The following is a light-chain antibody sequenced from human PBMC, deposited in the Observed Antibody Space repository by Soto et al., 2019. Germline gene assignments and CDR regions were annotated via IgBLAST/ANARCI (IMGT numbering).Light chain of an antibody. J-gene: IGKJ1*01. V-gene: IGKV1-17*01. Sequence: DIQMTQSPSSLSASVGDRVTITCRASQGIGNDLGWYQQRPGKAPNRLLYAASTLQSVVPSRFSGSGSGTEFTLTISSLQPEDFTTYYCLQHNSYPRTFGQGTKVEIK. CDR1: QGIGND. CDR2: AAS. CDR3: LQHNSYPRT.